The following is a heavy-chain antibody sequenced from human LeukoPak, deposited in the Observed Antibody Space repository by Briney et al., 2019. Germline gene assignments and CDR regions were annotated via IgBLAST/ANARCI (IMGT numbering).Heavy chain of an antibody. CDR1: GFTFSSFG. CDR3: AKSFPYYYGSGSYYINPFDS. J-gene: IGHJ4*02. V-gene: IGHV3-23*01. D-gene: IGHD3-10*01. CDR2: MSGSGDST. Sequence: PGGTLRLSCAASGFTFSSFGMSWVRQAPGKGLEWVSVMSGSGDSTYYADSVKGRFTISRDNSKNTLYLQMNSLRAEDTAIYYCAKSFPYYYGSGSYYINPFDSWGQGTLVTVSS.